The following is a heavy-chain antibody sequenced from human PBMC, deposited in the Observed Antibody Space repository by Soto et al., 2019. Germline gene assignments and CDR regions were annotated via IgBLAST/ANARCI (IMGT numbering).Heavy chain of an antibody. J-gene: IGHJ1*01. CDR1: GGTIISYH. D-gene: IGHD3-22*01. V-gene: IGHV4-59*01. Sequence: PSETLSVTWTVSGGTIISYHWSWIRQPPGKGLEWIGYIYYSGSTNYNPSLKSRVTISVDTSKNQFSLRAEDTAVYYCTKGVVVITSYFQHWGQGTLVTVSS. CDR3: TKGVVVITSYFQH. CDR2: IYYSGST.